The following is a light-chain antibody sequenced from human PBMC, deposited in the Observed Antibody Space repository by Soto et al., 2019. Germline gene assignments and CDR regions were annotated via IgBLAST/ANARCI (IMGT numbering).Light chain of an antibody. CDR2: DVS. V-gene: IGKV1-5*01. J-gene: IGKJ2*01. CDR3: QQYDYARA. CDR1: QSIAAS. Sequence: DVQMTQSPSTLSASVGDSVTITCRASQSIAASLAWYQLQPGEAPKLLIYDVSNLESRVPSRFSGSGSGTEFSPTIRRLHPDDFATYYCQQYDYARAFGQGTKLEIK.